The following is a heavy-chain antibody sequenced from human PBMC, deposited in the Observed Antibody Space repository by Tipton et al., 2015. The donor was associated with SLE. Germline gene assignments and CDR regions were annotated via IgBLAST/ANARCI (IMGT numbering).Heavy chain of an antibody. Sequence: TLSLTCTVSGGSISSSSYYWGWIRQPPGKGLEWIGSIYYSGSTYYNPSLKSRVTISVDTSKNQFSLKLSSVTAAGTAVYYCARLGIAVAGPTDYWGQGTLVTVSS. CDR3: ARLGIAVAGPTDY. D-gene: IGHD6-19*01. J-gene: IGHJ4*02. CDR1: GGSISSSSYY. CDR2: IYYSGST. V-gene: IGHV4-39*07.